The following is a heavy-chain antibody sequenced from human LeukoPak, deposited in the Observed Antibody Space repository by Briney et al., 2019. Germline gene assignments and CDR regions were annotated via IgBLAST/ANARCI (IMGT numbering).Heavy chain of an antibody. V-gene: IGHV3-23*01. J-gene: IGHJ6*02. CDR1: GFTFSIHA. D-gene: IGHD3-10*01. CDR2: ISGSGDST. CDR3: ARARYYYGSGGV. Sequence: GGSLTLSCAASGFTFSIHAMSWVRQAPGKGLEWVSAISGSGDSTYYADSVKGRFTISRDNSKNTLNLQMNSLRAEDTAVYYCARARYYYGSGGVWGQGTTVTVSS.